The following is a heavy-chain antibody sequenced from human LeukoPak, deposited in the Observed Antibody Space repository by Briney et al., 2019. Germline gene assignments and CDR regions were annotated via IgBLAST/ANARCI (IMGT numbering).Heavy chain of an antibody. CDR2: ISAYNDNT. Sequence: GASVKVSCKTSGYTFTSYGISWVRQAPGQGLEWMGWISAYNDNTNYAQKLQGRVTMTTDTSTSTAYMELRSLRSDDTAVYYCARGTTDHYYDSSGYQALQHWGQGTLVTVSS. J-gene: IGHJ1*01. D-gene: IGHD3-22*01. CDR3: ARGTTDHYYDSSGYQALQH. CDR1: GYTFTSYG. V-gene: IGHV1-18*01.